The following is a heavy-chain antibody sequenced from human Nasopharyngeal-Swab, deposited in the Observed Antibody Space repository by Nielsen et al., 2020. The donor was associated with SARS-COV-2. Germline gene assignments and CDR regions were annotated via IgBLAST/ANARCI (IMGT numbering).Heavy chain of an antibody. CDR3: ARDGLDYDFWSAYFLHD. V-gene: IGHV3-21*01. CDR1: GFTFNNYT. D-gene: IGHD3-3*01. Sequence: EYLKISCAASGFTFNNYTFNWVRQAPAKGLEWVSSIHYSSSYIYYAESVKGRFTISRDNAKNSLYLQMNSLRAEDTAVYYWARDGLDYDFWSAYFLHDWGQGTTVTVSS. J-gene: IGHJ6*02. CDR2: IHYSSSYI.